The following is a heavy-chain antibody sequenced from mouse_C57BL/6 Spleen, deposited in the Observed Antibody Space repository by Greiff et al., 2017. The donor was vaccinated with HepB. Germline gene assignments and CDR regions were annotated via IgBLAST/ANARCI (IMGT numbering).Heavy chain of an antibody. CDR1: GFTFSNYW. V-gene: IGHV6-3*01. CDR2: IRLKSDNYAT. CDR3: TVRGYYGSPWFAY. J-gene: IGHJ3*01. Sequence: EVKVVESGGGLVQPGGSMKLSCVASGFTFSNYWMNWVRQSPEKGLEWVAQIRLKSDNYATHYAESVKGRFTIARDDSKSSVYLQMNNLRAEDTGIYYCTVRGYYGSPWFAYWGQGTLVTVSA. D-gene: IGHD1-1*01.